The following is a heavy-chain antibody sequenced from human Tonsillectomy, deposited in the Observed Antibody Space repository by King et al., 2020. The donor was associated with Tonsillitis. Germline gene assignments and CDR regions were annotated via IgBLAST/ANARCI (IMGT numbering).Heavy chain of an antibody. CDR2: IYSGGSTT. CDR1: GFIFSNYA. J-gene: IGHJ6*02. Sequence: EVQLVESGGGWVQPGGSLRLSCAASGFIFSNYAMSWVRQAPGKGLECVAVIYSGGSTTYYADSVKGRFTISTDNSKNTLYLQMNSLRAEDTAVYFCAKGGIGVSCYYGVREDVWGQGTTVTVSS. CDR3: AKGGIGVSCYYGVREDV. V-gene: IGHV3-23*03. D-gene: IGHD2-15*01.